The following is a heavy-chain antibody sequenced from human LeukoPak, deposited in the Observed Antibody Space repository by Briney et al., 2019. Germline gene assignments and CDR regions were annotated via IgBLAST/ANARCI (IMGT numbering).Heavy chain of an antibody. D-gene: IGHD3-9*01. J-gene: IGHJ4*02. V-gene: IGHV3-30*04. CDR1: GFTFSSYA. CDR3: ARERDDYDILTGPFDY. CDR2: ISYDGSNK. Sequence: QPGRSLRLSCAASGFTFSSYAMHWVRQAPGKGLEWVAVISYDGSNKYYADPVKGRFTISRDNSKNTLYLQMNSLRAEDTAVYYCARERDDYDILTGPFDYWGQGTLVTVSS.